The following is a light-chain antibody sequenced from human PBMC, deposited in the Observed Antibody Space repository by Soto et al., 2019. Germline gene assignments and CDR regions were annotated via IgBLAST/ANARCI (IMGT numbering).Light chain of an antibody. V-gene: IGKV3-11*01. J-gene: IGKJ5*01. CDR1: QSVSSY. CDR2: DAS. CDR3: QRRSIWSLT. Sequence: IVLTQSPATLSLSPGERATLSCRASQSVSSYLAWYQQKPGQAPRLLIYDASNRATGIPARFSGSGSGTDFTLTTSSLEPEDFAVYYWQRRSIWSLTFGQGTRLEIX.